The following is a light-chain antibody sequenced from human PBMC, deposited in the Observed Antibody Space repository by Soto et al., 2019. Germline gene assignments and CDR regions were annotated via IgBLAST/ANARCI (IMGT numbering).Light chain of an antibody. CDR3: AAWDDSLNGFYV. J-gene: IGLJ1*01. CDR2: SNN. V-gene: IGLV1-44*01. Sequence: QSVLTQPPSASGTPGPGVTISCSGNSSNIGSNTVNWYQQLPGTAPKLLIYSNNQRPSGVPDRFSGSKSGTSASLAISGLQSEDEADYYCAAWDDSLNGFYVFGTGTKVPV. CDR1: SSNIGSNT.